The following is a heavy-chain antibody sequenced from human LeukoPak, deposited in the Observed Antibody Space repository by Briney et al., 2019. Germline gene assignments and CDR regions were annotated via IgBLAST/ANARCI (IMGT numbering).Heavy chain of an antibody. D-gene: IGHD1-14*01. CDR1: GGSISSSNYY. CDR2: IYYSGST. CDR3: ARDTGGVDY. J-gene: IGHJ4*02. V-gene: IGHV4-39*07. Sequence: SETLSLNCTVSGGSISSSNYYWGWIRQPPGKGLEWIGSIYYSGSTYYNPSLKSRVTISVDTSKNQFSLKLSSVTAADTAGYYCARDTGGVDYWGQGTLVTVSS.